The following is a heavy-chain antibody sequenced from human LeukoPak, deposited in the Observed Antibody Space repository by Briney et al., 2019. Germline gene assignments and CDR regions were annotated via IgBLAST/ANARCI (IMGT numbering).Heavy chain of an antibody. CDR3: AREVGYYYYYMDV. V-gene: IGHV3-7*01. Sequence: GGSLRLSCAASGFTFSSYWMSWVRQAPGKGLEWVANIKQDGSAKYYVYSVKGRFTISRDNAKNSLYLQMNSMRAEDTAVYYCAREVGYYYYYMDVWGKGTTVTVSS. J-gene: IGHJ6*03. CDR2: IKQDGSAK. D-gene: IGHD1-26*01. CDR1: GFTFSSYW.